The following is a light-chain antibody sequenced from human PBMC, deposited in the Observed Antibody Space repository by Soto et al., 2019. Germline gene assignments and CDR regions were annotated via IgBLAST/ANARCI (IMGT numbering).Light chain of an antibody. V-gene: IGLV2-14*01. J-gene: IGLJ2*01. CDR3: SSYTSSSTPVV. Sequence: QSVLTQPASVSGSPGQSITISCTGTSSDVGGYNYVSWYQQHPGKAPKLMSYEVSNRPSGVSNRFSGSKSGNTASLTISGLQAEYEADYYCSSYTSSSTPVVFGGGTKVTVL. CDR2: EVS. CDR1: SSDVGGYNY.